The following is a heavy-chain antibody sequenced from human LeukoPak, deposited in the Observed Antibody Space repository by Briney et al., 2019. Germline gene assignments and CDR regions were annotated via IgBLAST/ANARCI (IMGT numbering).Heavy chain of an antibody. J-gene: IGHJ5*02. V-gene: IGHV3-48*04. D-gene: IGHD4-23*01. CDR2: ISLSSTIK. Sequence: PGGSLRLSCADSEFTFSSYSMNWVRQAPGKGLEWVSYISLSSTIKYYADSVKGRFTISRDNAKNSLYLQINSLTADDTAVYYCARAVGRRLYNWFDPWGQGTLVTVSS. CDR1: EFTFSSYS. CDR3: ARAVGRRLYNWFDP.